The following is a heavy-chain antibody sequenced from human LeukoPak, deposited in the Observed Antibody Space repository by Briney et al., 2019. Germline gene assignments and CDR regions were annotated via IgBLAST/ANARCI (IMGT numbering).Heavy chain of an antibody. CDR1: GFTFSNYS. D-gene: IGHD5-24*01. V-gene: IGHV3-21*01. CDR3: ARYGYNTQYGFDY. J-gene: IGHJ4*02. Sequence: GGSLRLSCAASGFTFSNYSMNWVRQAPGKGLEWVSSISSSSSYIYYADSVKGRFTISRDNAKNSLYLQMNSLRAEDTAVYYCARYGYNTQYGFDYWGQGTLVTVSS. CDR2: ISSSSSYI.